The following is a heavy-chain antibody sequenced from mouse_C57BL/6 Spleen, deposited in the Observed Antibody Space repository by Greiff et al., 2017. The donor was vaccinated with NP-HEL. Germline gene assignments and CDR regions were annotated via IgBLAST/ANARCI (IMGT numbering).Heavy chain of an antibody. D-gene: IGHD1-1*01. CDR2: IDPSDSYT. V-gene: IGHV1-69*01. CDR1: GYTFTSYW. J-gene: IGHJ2*01. Sequence: QVQLQQPGAELVMPGASVKLSCKASGYTFTSYWMHWVKQRPGQGLEWIGEIDPSDSYTNYNPQFKGQSTLTVDQSSSTAYMQLSSLTSEDSAVYYCARSIAYYYGSSYVNYFDYWGQGTTLTVSS. CDR3: ARSIAYYYGSSYVNYFDY.